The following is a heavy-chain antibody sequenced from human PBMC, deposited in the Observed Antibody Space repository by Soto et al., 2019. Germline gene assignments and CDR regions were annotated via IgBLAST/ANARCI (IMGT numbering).Heavy chain of an antibody. Sequence: GGSLRLSCVGSGFIFSADAMSWVRQAPGKGLEWVSTIGASGIYYADSVRGRFTISRDNSKNTLSLQMNSLRGDDTAIYYCVRGITTFDFWGQGTLVTVSS. D-gene: IGHD4-4*01. CDR1: GFIFSADA. V-gene: IGHV3-23*01. CDR2: IGASGI. J-gene: IGHJ4*02. CDR3: VRGITTFDF.